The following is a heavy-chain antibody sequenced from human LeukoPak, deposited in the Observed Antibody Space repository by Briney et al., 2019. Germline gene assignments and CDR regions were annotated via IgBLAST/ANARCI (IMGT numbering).Heavy chain of an antibody. CDR2: IIPIFGTA. J-gene: IGHJ4*02. CDR3: ARGPLRYYYDSSGYPVFEY. CDR1: GGTFSSYA. D-gene: IGHD3-22*01. V-gene: IGHV1-69*13. Sequence: SVKVSCKASGGTFSSYAISWVRQAPGQGLEWMGGIIPIFGTANYAQKFQGRVTITADESTSTAYMELSSLRSEDTAVYYCARGPLRYYYDSSGYPVFEYWGQGTLVTVSS.